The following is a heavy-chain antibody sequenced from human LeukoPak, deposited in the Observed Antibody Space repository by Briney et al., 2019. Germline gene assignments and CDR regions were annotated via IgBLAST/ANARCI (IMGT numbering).Heavy chain of an antibody. J-gene: IGHJ4*02. CDR1: GFTFSSYA. D-gene: IGHD5-24*01. V-gene: IGHV3-23*01. Sequence: PGGSLRLSCAASGFTFSSYAMTWVRQAPGKGLGFVSSISGSGVTTYYADSVKGRFTISRDNSKNTLYLQMSSLRAEDTAVYYCANLYGYNSYDYFDCWGQGTLVTVSS. CDR2: ISGSGVTT. CDR3: ANLYGYNSYDYFDC.